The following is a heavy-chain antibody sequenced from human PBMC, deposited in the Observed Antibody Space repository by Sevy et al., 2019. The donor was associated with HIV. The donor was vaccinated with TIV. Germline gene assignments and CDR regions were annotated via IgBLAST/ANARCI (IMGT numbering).Heavy chain of an antibody. J-gene: IGHJ6*02. V-gene: IGHV3-23*01. CDR1: GFTFSAYA. CDR3: AKTIDSGGGVVPAANYFYYGLDV. CDR2: SSGKGRNT. D-gene: IGHD2-2*01. Sequence: GGSLRLSCAASGFTFSAYARNWVRQAPGKGLEWVSASSGKGRNTHYTDSVEGRFTISRDNSNNTLYLQMNSLRAEDTAVYYCAKTIDSGGGVVPAANYFYYGLDVWGQGTTVTVSS.